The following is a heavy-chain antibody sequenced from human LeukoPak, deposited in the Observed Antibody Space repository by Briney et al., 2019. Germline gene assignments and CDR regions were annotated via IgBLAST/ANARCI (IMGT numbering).Heavy chain of an antibody. CDR2: ISSSGSST. CDR1: GFTFSNYA. V-gene: IGHV3-23*01. D-gene: IGHD3-3*01. J-gene: IGHJ4*02. CDR3: AKYAVREIFFGDY. Sequence: GGSLRLSCAASGFTFSNYAINWARQAPGKGLEWVSAISSSGSSTYYADSVKGRFTISRDNSKNTLYLHMNSLRAEDTAVYYCAKYAVREIFFGDYWGQGTLVAVSS.